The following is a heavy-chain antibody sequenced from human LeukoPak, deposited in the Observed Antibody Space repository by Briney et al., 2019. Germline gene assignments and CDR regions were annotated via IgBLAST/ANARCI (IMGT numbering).Heavy chain of an antibody. V-gene: IGHV3-20*01. Sequence: GGSLRLSCAASGFTFDDYGMSWVRQAPGKGLEWVARINWDGGSTGYADSVKGRFTISRDNAKNSLYLQMNSLRAEDTALYHCARVDYYGSGSYPKGDYYYMDVWGKGTTVTVSS. CDR2: INWDGGST. CDR1: GFTFDDYG. J-gene: IGHJ6*03. D-gene: IGHD3-10*01. CDR3: ARVDYYGSGSYPKGDYYYMDV.